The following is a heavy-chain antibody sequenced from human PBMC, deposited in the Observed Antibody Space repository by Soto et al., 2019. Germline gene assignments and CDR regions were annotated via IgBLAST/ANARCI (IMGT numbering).Heavy chain of an antibody. J-gene: IGHJ5*02. V-gene: IGHV3-7*01. CDR2: IKQGGSEK. CDR1: GFTFTDYW. D-gene: IGHD3-3*01. Sequence: GGSLRLSCAASGFTFTDYWMNWVRQAPGKGLEWVANIKQGGSEKYYVDSVKGRFTISRDNAKKSLYLQMNSLRAEDTAVYYCAIMIFGLGTDHWGQGTLVTVSS. CDR3: AIMIFGLGTDH.